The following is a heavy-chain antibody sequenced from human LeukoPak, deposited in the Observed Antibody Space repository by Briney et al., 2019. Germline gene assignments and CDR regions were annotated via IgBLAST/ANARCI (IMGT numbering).Heavy chain of an antibody. V-gene: IGHV1-2*02. CDR3: ARLAGGLYQFDY. J-gene: IGHJ4*02. CDR2: INPNSGDT. D-gene: IGHD2-2*01. Sequence: ASVKVSCKASGYTFTGYYMHWVRQAPGQGLEWMGWINPNSGDTNSAQKFQGRVTMTRDTSISTAYMELSRLRSDDTAVYYCARLAGGLYQFDYWGQGALVTVSS. CDR1: GYTFTGYY.